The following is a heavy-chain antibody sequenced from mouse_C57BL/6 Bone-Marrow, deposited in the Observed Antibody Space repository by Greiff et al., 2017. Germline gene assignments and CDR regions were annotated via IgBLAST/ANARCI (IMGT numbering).Heavy chain of an antibody. V-gene: IGHV5-4*03. J-gene: IGHJ3*01. Sequence: EVKLVESGGGLVKPGGSLKLSCAASGFTFSSYAMSWVRQTPEKRLEWVATISDGGSYTYYPDNVKGRFTISRDNAKNNLYLQMSHLKSEDTAMYYCASEDYGSSQFAYGGQGTLVTVSA. CDR2: ISDGGSYT. D-gene: IGHD1-1*01. CDR3: ASEDYGSSQFAY. CDR1: GFTFSSYA.